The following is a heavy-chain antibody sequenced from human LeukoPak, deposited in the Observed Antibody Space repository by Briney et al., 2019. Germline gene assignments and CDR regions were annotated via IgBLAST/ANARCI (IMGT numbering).Heavy chain of an antibody. Sequence: GGSLRLSCAASGFTFSNYAMSWVRQAPGKGLEWVSGIGVSGGGTFYADSVRGRFTTSRDNPKNTLFLQMNSLRAEDTAVYYCARNWGLEYWGQGTLVTVSS. CDR3: ARNWGLEY. CDR1: GFTFSNYA. J-gene: IGHJ4*02. CDR2: IGVSGGGT. V-gene: IGHV3-23*01. D-gene: IGHD7-27*01.